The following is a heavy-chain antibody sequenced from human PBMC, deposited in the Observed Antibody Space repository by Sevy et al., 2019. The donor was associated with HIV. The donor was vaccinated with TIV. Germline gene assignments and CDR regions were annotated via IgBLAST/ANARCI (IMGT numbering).Heavy chain of an antibody. D-gene: IGHD2-2*01. J-gene: IGHJ5*02. CDR3: ARGVAYCSRTGCYADWFDP. V-gene: IGHV4-59*01. CDR1: GGSISSYY. CDR2: IYYSGST. Sequence: SETLSLTCTVSGGSISSYYWSWIRQPPGKGLEWIGYIYYSGSTNYNPSLKSRVTISVDTSKNQFSLKLSSVTAADTAVYYCARGVAYCSRTGCYADWFDPWGQGTLVTVSS.